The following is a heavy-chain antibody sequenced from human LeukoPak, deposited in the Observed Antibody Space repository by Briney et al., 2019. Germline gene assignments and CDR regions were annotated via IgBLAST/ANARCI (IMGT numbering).Heavy chain of an antibody. J-gene: IGHJ5*02. V-gene: IGHV5-10-1*01. CDR1: GYSFTSYC. Sequence: GESLKISCKGSGYSFTSYCISWVRRMPGKGLEWMGRIDPSDSYTNYSPSFQGHVTISADKSISTAYLQWSSLKASDTAMYYCAREGPIVVVPAAMGSSNWFDPWGQGTLVTVSS. CDR2: IDPSDSYT. D-gene: IGHD2-2*01. CDR3: AREGPIVVVPAAMGSSNWFDP.